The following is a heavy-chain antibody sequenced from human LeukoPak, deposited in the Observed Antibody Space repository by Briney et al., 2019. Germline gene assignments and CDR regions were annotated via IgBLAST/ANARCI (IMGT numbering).Heavy chain of an antibody. V-gene: IGHV4-39*01. CDR1: GGSISSSSYY. D-gene: IGHD3-22*01. J-gene: IGHJ4*02. CDR3: ARQHRGYYDSSGYYYDY. CDR2: IYYSGST. Sequence: PSETLSLTCTVSGGSISSSSYYWGWIRQPPGKGLEWIVGIYYSGSTYYNPSLKSRVTIYVHTSKNQFSLKLSSVTAAHTAVYYCARQHRGYYDSSGYYYDYWGQGTLVNVSS.